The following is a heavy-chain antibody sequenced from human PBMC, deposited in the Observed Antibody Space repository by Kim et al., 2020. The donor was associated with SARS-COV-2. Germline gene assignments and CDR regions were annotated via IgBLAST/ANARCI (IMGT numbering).Heavy chain of an antibody. CDR1: GYTFTNKD. V-gene: IGHV1-8*01. CDR2: MSPYSGHT. CDR3: ARGSEGDFDI. J-gene: IGHJ3*02. Sequence: ASVKVSCKASGYTFTNKDINWVRQAPGQGLEWMGWMSPYSGHTGYAQKVQGRVTMTRNTSIATAYMELSSLRSDDTAVYYCARGSEGDFDIWGQGTVVTVSS.